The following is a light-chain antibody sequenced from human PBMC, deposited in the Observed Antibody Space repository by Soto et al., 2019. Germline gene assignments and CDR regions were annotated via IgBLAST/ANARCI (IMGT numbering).Light chain of an antibody. J-gene: IGKJ4*01. CDR2: GAS. V-gene: IGKV3-20*01. Sequence: EIVLTQSPGTLSLSPGERATLSCRASQSVSSSYLAWYQQKPGQAPRLLIYGASSRATGIPDRFSGSGSGTDFPLTISRLEPGDFAGYYCQQYNISPSTFGGGTTVEIK. CDR3: QQYNISPST. CDR1: QSVSSSY.